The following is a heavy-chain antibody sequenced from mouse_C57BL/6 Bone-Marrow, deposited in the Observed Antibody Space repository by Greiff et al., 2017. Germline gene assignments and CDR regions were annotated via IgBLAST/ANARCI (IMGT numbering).Heavy chain of an antibody. CDR3: ARGSFITKVVDIDY. CDR1: GYTFTSYG. D-gene: IGHD1-1*01. Sequence: QVHVKQSGAELARPGASVKLSCKASGYTFTSYGISWVKQRTGQGLEWIGEIDPRSGNTNYNEKFKGKATLTADKSSSTAYMELRSLTSDDSAVYFCARGSFITKVVDIDYWGQGTSVTVSS. J-gene: IGHJ2*02. CDR2: IDPRSGNT. V-gene: IGHV1-81*01.